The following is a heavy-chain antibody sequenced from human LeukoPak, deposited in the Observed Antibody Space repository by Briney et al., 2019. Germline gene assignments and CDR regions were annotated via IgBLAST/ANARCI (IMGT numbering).Heavy chain of an antibody. J-gene: IGHJ6*03. CDR2: IYHSGST. CDR1: GASMSSYY. V-gene: IGHV4-59*12. Sequence: PSETLSLTCTVSGASMSSYYWSWIRQPPGKGLEWIGYIYHSGSTNCNPSLKSRVTTSVDTSKNQFSLKLSSVTAADTAVYYCARASIRYSYMDVWGKGTTVTVSS. CDR3: ARASIRYSYMDV.